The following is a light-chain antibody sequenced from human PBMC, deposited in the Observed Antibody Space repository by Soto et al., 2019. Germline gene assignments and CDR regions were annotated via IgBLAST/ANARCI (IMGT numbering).Light chain of an antibody. V-gene: IGLV2-14*01. CDR2: EVS. J-gene: IGLJ2*01. Sequence: QSVLTQPASVSGTPGQSITISCTGTSSDVGGYNYVSWYQQYPGKAPKLMIYEVSHRPSGVSNRFSGSKSGNTASLTISGLQAEDEADYYCCSYTTSGTLVVFCGGTKVTVL. CDR1: SSDVGGYNY. CDR3: CSYTTSGTLVV.